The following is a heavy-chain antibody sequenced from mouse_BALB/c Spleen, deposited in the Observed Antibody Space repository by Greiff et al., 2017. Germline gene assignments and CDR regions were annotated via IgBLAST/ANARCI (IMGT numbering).Heavy chain of an antibody. CDR1: GYTFTSYW. V-gene: IGHV1-87*01. J-gene: IGHJ4*01. CDR3: ARSFYYGYDNAMDY. D-gene: IGHD2-2*01. CDR2: IYPGDGDT. Sequence: VQLPQSGAELARPGASVKLSCKASGYTFTSYWMQWVKQRPGQGLEWIGAIYPGDGDTRYTQKFKGKATLTADKSSSTAYMQLSSLASEDSAVYYCARSFYYGYDNAMDYWGQGTSVTVSS.